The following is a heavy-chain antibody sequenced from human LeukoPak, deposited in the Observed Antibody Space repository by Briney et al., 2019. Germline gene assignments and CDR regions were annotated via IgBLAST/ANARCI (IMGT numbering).Heavy chain of an antibody. V-gene: IGHV3-48*03. CDR3: ARGAYYDILTGYRHYYCYYMDV. J-gene: IGHJ6*03. Sequence: GGSLRLSCAASGFTFSSYEMNWVRQAPGKGLEWVSYISSSGSTIYYADSVKGRFTISRDNAKNSLYLQMNSLRAEDTAVYYCARGAYYDILTGYRHYYCYYMDVWGKGTTVTISS. CDR2: ISSSGSTI. CDR1: GFTFSSYE. D-gene: IGHD3-9*01.